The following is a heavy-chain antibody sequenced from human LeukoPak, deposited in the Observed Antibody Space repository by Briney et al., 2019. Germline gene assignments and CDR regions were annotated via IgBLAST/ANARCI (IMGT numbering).Heavy chain of an antibody. CDR2: ISYDGSNK. CDR3: ARGKDIVATSYFDY. Sequence: GGSLRLSCAASGFTFNSYAMHWVRQAPGKGLEWVAVISYDGSNKYYADSVKGRFTISRDNSKNTLYLQMNSLRAEDTAVYYCARGKDIVATSYFDYWGQGTLVTVSS. J-gene: IGHJ4*02. CDR1: GFTFNSYA. D-gene: IGHD5-12*01. V-gene: IGHV3-30-3*01.